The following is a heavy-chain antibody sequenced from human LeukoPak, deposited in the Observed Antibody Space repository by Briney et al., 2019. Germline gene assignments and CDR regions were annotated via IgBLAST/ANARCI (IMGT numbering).Heavy chain of an antibody. CDR3: ARVVVANDAFDI. CDR2: ISSSGSAI. J-gene: IGHJ3*02. CDR1: GFTFSSYA. Sequence: GRSLRLSCAASGFTFSSYAMHWVRQAPGKGLEWVSYISSSGSAIFYVDSVKGRFTISRDNAKNSLYLQMNSLRAEDTAVYYCARVVVANDAFDIWGQGTMVTVSS. D-gene: IGHD2-15*01. V-gene: IGHV3-48*04.